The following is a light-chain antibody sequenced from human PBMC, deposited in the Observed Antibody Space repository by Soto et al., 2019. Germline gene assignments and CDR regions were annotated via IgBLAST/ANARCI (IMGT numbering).Light chain of an antibody. V-gene: IGLV2-23*01. CDR2: EGT. J-gene: IGLJ1*01. CDR1: SSDVGTFNL. CDR3: CSYAGTRTSWV. Sequence: QSALTQPASVSGFLGQSITMSCTGSSSDVGTFNLVSWFQQHPGKAPKLLIFEGTKRPSGVSDRFSGSKSGNTASLTISGLQAEDEADYHFCSYAGTRTSWVFGTGTKVTVL.